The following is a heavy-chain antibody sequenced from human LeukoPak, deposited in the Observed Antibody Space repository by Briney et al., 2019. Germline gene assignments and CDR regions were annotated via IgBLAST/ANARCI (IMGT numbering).Heavy chain of an antibody. V-gene: IGHV4-30-2*01. J-gene: IGHJ3*02. D-gene: IGHD3-22*01. Sequence: SSETLSLTCAVSGGSISSGGYSWSWIRQPPGKGLEWIGYIYHSGSTYYNPFLKSRVTISVDRSKNQFSLKLSSVTAADTAVYYCARGRYYYDSSGYRGPFDIWGQGTMVTVSS. CDR1: GGSISSGGYS. CDR2: IYHSGST. CDR3: ARGRYYYDSSGYRGPFDI.